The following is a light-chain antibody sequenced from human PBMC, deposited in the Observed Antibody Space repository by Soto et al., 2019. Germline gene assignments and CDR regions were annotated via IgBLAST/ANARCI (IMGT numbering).Light chain of an antibody. CDR3: SSYTSTNTVV. Sequence: QSVLTQPASVSGSPGQSITISCTGTSSDVGGYNYVSWYQQHPGKAPKLMIYDVSNRPSGVSNRFSGSKSGNTASLTISGLQAEDEAECYCSSYTSTNTVVFGGGTQLTVL. V-gene: IGLV2-14*03. J-gene: IGLJ2*01. CDR2: DVS. CDR1: SSDVGGYNY.